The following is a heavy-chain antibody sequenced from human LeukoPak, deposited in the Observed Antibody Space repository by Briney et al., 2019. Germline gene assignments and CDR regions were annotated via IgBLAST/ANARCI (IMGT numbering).Heavy chain of an antibody. V-gene: IGHV1-69*05. CDR1: GGTFSSYV. Sequence: SVKVSCKASGGTFSSYVISWLRQAPGQGLEWMGGIIPIFGTANYAQKFQGRVTITRDTSASTVYMELSSLRSEDTAVYYCARDLDSSREDVWGQGTTVTVSS. D-gene: IGHD3-22*01. CDR2: IIPIFGTA. J-gene: IGHJ6*02. CDR3: ARDLDSSREDV.